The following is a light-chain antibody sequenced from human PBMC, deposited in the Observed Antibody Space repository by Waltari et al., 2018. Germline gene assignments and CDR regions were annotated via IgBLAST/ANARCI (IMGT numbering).Light chain of an antibody. Sequence: EIALPQSPGTLSLSPGERPTLSCRASQISQRSYLAWYQQKPGQTPKLLLYGASNRATGIPDRFSGSGSGTDFTFTISRLEPEDFAVYYCQQYGSSVLYTFGQGTRLEIK. V-gene: IGKV3-20*01. CDR3: QQYGSSVLYT. CDR1: QISQRSY. J-gene: IGKJ2*01. CDR2: GAS.